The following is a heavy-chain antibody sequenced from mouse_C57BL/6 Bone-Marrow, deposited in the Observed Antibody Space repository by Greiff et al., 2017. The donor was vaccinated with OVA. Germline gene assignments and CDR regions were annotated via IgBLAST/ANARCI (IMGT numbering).Heavy chain of an antibody. J-gene: IGHJ1*03. CDR3: TSDYGSFYWYFDV. D-gene: IGHD1-1*01. Sequence: VKLQESGAELVRPGASVTLSCKASGYTFTDYEMHWVKQTPVHGLEWIGAIDPETGGTAYNQKFKGKAILTADKSSSTAYMELRSLTSEDSAVYYCTSDYGSFYWYFDVWGTGTTVTVSS. CDR1: GYTFTDYE. CDR2: IDPETGGT. V-gene: IGHV1-15*01.